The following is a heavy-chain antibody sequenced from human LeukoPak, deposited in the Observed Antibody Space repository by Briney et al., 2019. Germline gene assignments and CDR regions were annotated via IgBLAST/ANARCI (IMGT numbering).Heavy chain of an antibody. CDR3: ARHSIVGQWLVPFDY. CDR2: IYYSGST. CDR1: GGSISSYY. J-gene: IGHJ4*02. V-gene: IGHV4-59*08. D-gene: IGHD6-19*01. Sequence: SETLSLTCTVSGGSISSYYWSWFRQPPGKGLEWIGYIYYSGSTNYNPSLKSRVTISVDTSKNQFSLKLSSVTAADTAVYYCARHSIVGQWLVPFDYWGQGTLVTVSS.